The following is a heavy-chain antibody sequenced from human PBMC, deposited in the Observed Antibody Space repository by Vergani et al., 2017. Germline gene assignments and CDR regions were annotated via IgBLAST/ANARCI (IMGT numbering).Heavy chain of an antibody. CDR1: GFTFDDYA. CDR3: AKGLTIAGAGTPFQDAFDI. J-gene: IGHJ3*02. V-gene: IGHV3-9*01. CDR2: ISWNSGSI. Sequence: EVQLVESGGGLVQPGRSLRLSCAASGFTFDDYAMHWVRQAPGKGLEWVSGISWNSGSIGYADSVKGRFTISSDNAQNSLYLQMNSLRAENTALYYCAKGLTIAGAGTPFQDAFDIWGQGTMVTVSS. D-gene: IGHD6-19*01.